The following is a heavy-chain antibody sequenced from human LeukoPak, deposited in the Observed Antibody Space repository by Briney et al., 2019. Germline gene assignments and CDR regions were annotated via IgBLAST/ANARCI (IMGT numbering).Heavy chain of an antibody. D-gene: IGHD5-24*01. V-gene: IGHV3-48*01. CDR1: GFTFSDYS. J-gene: IGHJ4*02. CDR3: ARDYKYAFDN. Sequence: GGSLRLSCAASGFTFSDYSMNWVRQARGKGREWISYIGIDSGNTNYADSVKGRFTISGDKAKNSLYLQMNSLRVEDTAVYYCARDYKYAFDNWGQGTLVTVSS. CDR2: IGIDSGNT.